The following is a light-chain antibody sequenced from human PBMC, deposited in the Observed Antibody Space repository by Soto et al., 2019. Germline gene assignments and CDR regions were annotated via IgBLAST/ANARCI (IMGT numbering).Light chain of an antibody. CDR3: AAWDDSLNGGV. Sequence: QSVLTQPPSASGTPGQRVTISCSGSSSNIRSNTVNWYQQLPGTAPKLLIYSDSQRPSGVPDRFSGSKSGASASLAISGLQSEDEADYYCAAWDDSLNGGVFGGGTKVTVL. V-gene: IGLV1-44*01. CDR1: SSNIRSNT. CDR2: SDS. J-gene: IGLJ3*02.